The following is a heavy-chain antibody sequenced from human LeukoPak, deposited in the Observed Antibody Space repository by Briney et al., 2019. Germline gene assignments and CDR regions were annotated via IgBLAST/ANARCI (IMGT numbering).Heavy chain of an antibody. J-gene: IGHJ4*02. CDR3: ARVRPSSGLLDY. D-gene: IGHD3-22*01. Sequence: KPSETLSLTCAVYGGSFSGYYWSWIRQPPGKGLEWIGEINHSGSTNYNPSLKSRVTISIDTSKNQFSLKLSSVTAADTAVYYCARVRPSSGLLDYWGQGTLVTVSS. V-gene: IGHV4-34*01. CDR1: GGSFSGYY. CDR2: INHSGST.